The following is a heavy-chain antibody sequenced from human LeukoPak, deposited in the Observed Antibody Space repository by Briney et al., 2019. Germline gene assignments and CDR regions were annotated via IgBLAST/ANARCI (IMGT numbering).Heavy chain of an antibody. J-gene: IGHJ4*02. V-gene: IGHV3-23*01. D-gene: IGHD3-22*01. Sequence: GGSLRLSCAASGFTFSSYGMSWVRQAPGKGLEWVSAISGSGGSTYYADSVKGRFTISRDNSKNTLYLQMNSLRAEDTAVYYCAKVGYDSSGYYYGVGAEKDDYWGQGTLVTVSS. CDR3: AKVGYDSSGYYYGVGAEKDDY. CDR2: ISGSGGST. CDR1: GFTFSSYG.